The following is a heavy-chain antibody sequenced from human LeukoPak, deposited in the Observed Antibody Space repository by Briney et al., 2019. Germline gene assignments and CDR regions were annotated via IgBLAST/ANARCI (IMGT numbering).Heavy chain of an antibody. D-gene: IGHD6-13*01. Sequence: SETLSLTCTVSGGSISSSSYYWGWIRQPPGTGLEWIGSIYYSGSTYYNPSLKSRVTISVDTSKNQFSLKLSSVTAADTAVYYCATYSSSQNWFDPWGQGTLVTVSS. J-gene: IGHJ5*02. CDR3: ATYSSSQNWFDP. CDR2: IYYSGST. V-gene: IGHV4-39*07. CDR1: GGSISSSSYY.